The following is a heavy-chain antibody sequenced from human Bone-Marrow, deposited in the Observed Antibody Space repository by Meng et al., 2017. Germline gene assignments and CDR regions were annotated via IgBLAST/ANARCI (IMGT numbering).Heavy chain of an antibody. J-gene: IGHJ4*02. D-gene: IGHD2-15*01. V-gene: IGHV4-34*01. CDR2: INHSGST. CDR1: GGSFSGYY. CDR3: ARGRVVAATNPKFDY. Sequence: QRLLKRVGVELLNPSRTPSSSCACYGGSFSGYYWSWIRQPPGKGLEWIGEINHSGSTNYNPSLKSRVTISVDTSKNQFSLKLSSVTAADTAVYYCARGRVVAATNPKFDYWGQGTLVTVSS.